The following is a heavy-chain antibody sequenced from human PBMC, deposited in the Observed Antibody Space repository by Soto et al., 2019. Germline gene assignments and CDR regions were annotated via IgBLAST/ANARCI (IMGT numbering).Heavy chain of an antibody. Sequence: HPGGSLRLSCAASGFTFSSYWMSWVRQAPGKGLEWVANIKQDGSEKYYVDSVKGRFTISRDNAKNSLYLQMNSLRAEDTAVYYCASHSGYDSDAFDIWGQGTMVTVSS. CDR1: GFTFSSYW. J-gene: IGHJ3*02. CDR3: ASHSGYDSDAFDI. CDR2: IKQDGSEK. V-gene: IGHV3-7*01. D-gene: IGHD5-12*01.